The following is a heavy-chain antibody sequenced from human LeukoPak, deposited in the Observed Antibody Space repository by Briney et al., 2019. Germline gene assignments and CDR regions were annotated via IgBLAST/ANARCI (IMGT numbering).Heavy chain of an antibody. CDR1: GFTFSSYG. D-gene: IGHD2-15*01. CDR2: ISGSDSST. CDR3: ARTGSGGSCRGFDY. V-gene: IGHV3-23*01. J-gene: IGHJ4*02. Sequence: PGGSLRLSCAGSGFTFSSYGMSWVRQAPGKGLEWVSAISGSDSSTHYADSVKGRFTISRDNSKNTLYLQMNSLRAEDTAVYYCARTGSGGSCRGFDYWGQGTLVTVSS.